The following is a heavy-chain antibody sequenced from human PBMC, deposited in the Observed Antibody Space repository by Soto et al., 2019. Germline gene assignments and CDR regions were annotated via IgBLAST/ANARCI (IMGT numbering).Heavy chain of an antibody. CDR1: GDRVSTSSAA. Sequence: SRSLSLTCAISGDRVSTSSAAWKWIRQSPSRGLEWLGRTNYRSKWYNDYAGSGRSRITTSPDTSKNQFSLQLNSVTPEDKTVYYCARDXWACIPSNYYYCYGMDVWGQGTTVTVSS. CDR2: TNYRSKWYN. J-gene: IGHJ6*01. V-gene: IGHV6-1*01. CDR3: ARDXWACIPSNYYYCYGMDV.